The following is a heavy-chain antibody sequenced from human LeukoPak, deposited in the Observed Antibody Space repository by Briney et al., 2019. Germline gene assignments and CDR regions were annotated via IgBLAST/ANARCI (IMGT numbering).Heavy chain of an antibody. J-gene: IGHJ4*02. V-gene: IGHV3-30*04. CDR2: ISYDGSSK. CDR3: AKVLVLVSANRYYSDY. D-gene: IGHD2-15*01. Sequence: PGGSLRLSCAASEFTFSSYAMAWVRQAPGKGLEWVALISYDGSSKYYPDSVKGRFTISRDNSKNTLYLQMNSLRAEDTAVYYCAKVLVLVSANRYYSDYWGQGTLVTVSS. CDR1: EFTFSSYA.